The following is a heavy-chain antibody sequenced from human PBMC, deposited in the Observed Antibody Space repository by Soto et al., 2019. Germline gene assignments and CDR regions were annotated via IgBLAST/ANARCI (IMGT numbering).Heavy chain of an antibody. V-gene: IGHV4-31*03. CDR2: IYYSGST. J-gene: IGHJ4*02. Sequence: SETLSVTCTVSGGSISSGGFYWSWIRQHPGKGLEWIGYIYYSGSTYYNPSLKSRVTISVDTSKNQFSLKLSSVTAADTAVYYCARGYYYDSSGYHGALNYWGQGTLVTVSS. CDR3: ARGYYYDSSGYHGALNY. CDR1: GGSISSGGFY. D-gene: IGHD3-22*01.